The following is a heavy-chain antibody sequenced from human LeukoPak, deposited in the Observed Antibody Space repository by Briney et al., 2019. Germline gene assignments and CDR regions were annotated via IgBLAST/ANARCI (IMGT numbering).Heavy chain of an antibody. Sequence: GGSLRLSCAASGFTFSTYAVHWVRQAPGKGLEWVAVIWHDGSNKYYADSVKGRFTISRDNSKNTLYLQMDSLRAEDTAVYYCARDVYNDDGIDYWGQGTLVTVAS. CDR2: IWHDGSNK. CDR3: ARDVYNDDGIDY. CDR1: GFTFSTYA. V-gene: IGHV3-33*01. J-gene: IGHJ4*02. D-gene: IGHD3-22*01.